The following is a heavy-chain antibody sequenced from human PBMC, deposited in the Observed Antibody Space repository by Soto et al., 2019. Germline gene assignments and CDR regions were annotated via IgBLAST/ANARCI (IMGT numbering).Heavy chain of an antibody. D-gene: IGHD1-26*01. J-gene: IGHJ6*02. V-gene: IGHV1-2*04. CDR3: ARDRAVGATSGYGMDV. Sequence: ASVKVSCKASGYTFTSYYMHWVRQAPGQGLEWMGWINPNSGGTNYAQKFQGWVTMTRDTSISTAYMELSRLRSDDTAVYYCARDRAVGATSGYGMDVWGQGTTVTVSS. CDR2: INPNSGGT. CDR1: GYTFTSYY.